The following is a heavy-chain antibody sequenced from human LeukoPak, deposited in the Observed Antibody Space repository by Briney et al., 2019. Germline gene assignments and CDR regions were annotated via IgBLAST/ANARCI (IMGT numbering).Heavy chain of an antibody. CDR1: GGSISSYY. J-gene: IGHJ4*02. CDR3: ARGPYYYDSSGYSPLDY. Sequence: SETLSPTCTVSGGSISSYYWSWIRQPPGKGLEWIGYIYYSGSTNYNPSLKSRVTISVDTSKNQFSLRLSSVTAADTAVYYCARGPYYYDSSGYSPLDYWGQGTLVTVSS. CDR2: IYYSGST. D-gene: IGHD3-22*01. V-gene: IGHV4-59*01.